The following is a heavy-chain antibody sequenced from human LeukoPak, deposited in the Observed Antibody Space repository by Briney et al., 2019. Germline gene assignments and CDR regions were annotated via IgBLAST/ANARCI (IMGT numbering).Heavy chain of an antibody. CDR3: ARGGSCSSTSCYPWFDP. CDR2: IYYSGST. J-gene: IGHJ5*02. D-gene: IGHD2-2*01. CDR1: GGSISSGDYY. Sequence: SQTLSLTCTVSGGSISSGDYYWSWIRQPPGKGLEWFGYIYYSGSTYYNPSLNSRFTISVDTSKNQFSLKLSSVTAADTAVYYCARGGSCSSTSCYPWFDPWGQGTLVTVSS. V-gene: IGHV4-30-4*08.